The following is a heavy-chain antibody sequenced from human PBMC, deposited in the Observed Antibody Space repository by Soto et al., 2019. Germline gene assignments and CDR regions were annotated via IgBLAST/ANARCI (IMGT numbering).Heavy chain of an antibody. D-gene: IGHD2-2*01. CDR1: GLTFANAG. CDR2: IKSNTDAGTT. CDR3: TTDTYRPIVTVRFDY. J-gene: IGHJ4*01. Sequence: KPXGSRGLSGAASGLTFANAGINGVRKNQGKGLECVGRIKSNTDAGTTDFADPVNGRFALSRDASNNMVYLQMNSLKIEDTAVYFFTTDTYRPIVTVRFDYWGHGTLVTVSS. V-gene: IGHV3-15*07.